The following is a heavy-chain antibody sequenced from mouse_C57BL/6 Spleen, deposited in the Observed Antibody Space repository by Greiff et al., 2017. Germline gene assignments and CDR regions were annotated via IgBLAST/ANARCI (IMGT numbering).Heavy chain of an antibody. V-gene: IGHV2-2*01. CDR2: IWSGGST. J-gene: IGHJ2*01. CDR1: GFSLTSYG. Sequence: VQVVESGPGLVQPSQSLSITCTVSGFSLTSYGVHWVRQSPGKGLEWLGVIWSGGSTDYNAAFISRLSISKDNSKSQVFFKMNSLQADDTAIYYCARDGTTVVDYFDYWGQGTTLTVSS. D-gene: IGHD1-1*01. CDR3: ARDGTTVVDYFDY.